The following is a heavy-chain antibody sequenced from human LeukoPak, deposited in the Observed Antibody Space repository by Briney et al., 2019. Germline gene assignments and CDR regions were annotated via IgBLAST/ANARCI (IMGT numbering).Heavy chain of an antibody. Sequence: SETLSLTCTVSGGSMSNCYWIWIRQPPGKGLEWIGYIYYSGTTSYNPSLKSRVTISVDTSKNQFSLKVNSVTAADAAVYYCARGQFYHDSTGYSDWGQGTLVTVSS. J-gene: IGHJ4*02. CDR3: ARGQFYHDSTGYSD. V-gene: IGHV4-59*01. CDR2: IYYSGTT. CDR1: GGSMSNCY. D-gene: IGHD3-22*01.